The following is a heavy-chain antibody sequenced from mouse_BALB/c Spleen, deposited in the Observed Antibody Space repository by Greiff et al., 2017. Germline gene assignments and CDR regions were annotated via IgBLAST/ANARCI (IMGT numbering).Heavy chain of an antibody. Sequence: EVKLVESGGGLVKPGGSLKLSCAASGFTFSSYTMSWVRQTPEKRLEWVATISSGGSYTYYPDSVKGRFTISRDNAKNTLYLQMSSLKSEDTAMYYCTRVRTGTGAMDYWGQGTSVTVSS. D-gene: IGHD4-1*01. CDR3: TRVRTGTGAMDY. CDR1: GFTFSSYT. V-gene: IGHV5-6-4*01. J-gene: IGHJ4*01. CDR2: ISSGGSYT.